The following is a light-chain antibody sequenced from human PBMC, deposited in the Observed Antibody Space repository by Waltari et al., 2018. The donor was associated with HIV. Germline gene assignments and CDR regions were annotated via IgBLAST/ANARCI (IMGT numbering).Light chain of an antibody. V-gene: IGKV4-1*01. CDR1: QNVFYSSNNKNY. J-gene: IGKJ4*01. CDR2: WAS. Sequence: TVMTQSPESLAVSLGERATIKCQSSQNVFYSSNNKNYLSWYQQKPGQPPKLIIYWASSRQSGVPDRFSGSGSETDFTLTISSLQAEDVAVYFCQQTYTIPPTFGGGTKVEIK. CDR3: QQTYTIPPT.